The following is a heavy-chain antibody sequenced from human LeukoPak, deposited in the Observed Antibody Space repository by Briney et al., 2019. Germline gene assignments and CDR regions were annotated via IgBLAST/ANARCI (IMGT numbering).Heavy chain of an antibody. CDR1: GVSVSSGSYH. V-gene: IGHV4-61*01. CDR3: ARLSGYSSGHYYSDY. Sequence: PSETLSLTCTVSGVSVSSGSYHWSWIRQPPGKGLEWIGYIYYRGSTNYNPSLKRRVTISVDTSKNQFSLKLSSVTAADTAVYYCARLSGYSSGHYYSDYWGQGTLVTVSS. CDR2: IYYRGST. J-gene: IGHJ4*02. D-gene: IGHD3-22*01.